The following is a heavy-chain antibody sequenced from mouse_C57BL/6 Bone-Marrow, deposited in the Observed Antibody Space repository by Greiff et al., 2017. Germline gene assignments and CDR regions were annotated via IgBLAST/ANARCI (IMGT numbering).Heavy chain of an antibody. J-gene: IGHJ3*01. CDR1: GYTFTSYT. D-gene: IGHD2-4*01. V-gene: IGHV1-4*01. Sequence: VKLVESGAELARPGASVKMSCKASGYTFTSYTMHWVKQRPGQGLEWIGYINPSSGYTKYNQKFKDKATLTADKSSSTAYMQLSSLTSEDSAVYYCARGGLQFAYWGQGTLVTVSA. CDR3: ARGGLQFAY. CDR2: INPSSGYT.